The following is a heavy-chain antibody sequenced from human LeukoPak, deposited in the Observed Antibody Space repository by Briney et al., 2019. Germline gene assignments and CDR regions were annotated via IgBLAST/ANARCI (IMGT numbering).Heavy chain of an antibody. CDR1: GFSFSSYE. V-gene: IGHV3-48*03. J-gene: IGHJ6*03. CDR3: ARGPVVYAPYYYYYMDV. CDR2: ISPSGSTK. D-gene: IGHD2-8*02. Sequence: PGGSLRLSCAASGFSFSSYEMNWVRQAPGKGLEWVSNISPSGSTKYYADSVKGRFTVSRDNAKNSLYLQMNSLRAEDTAVYYCARGPVVYAPYYYYYMDVWGKGTTVTVSS.